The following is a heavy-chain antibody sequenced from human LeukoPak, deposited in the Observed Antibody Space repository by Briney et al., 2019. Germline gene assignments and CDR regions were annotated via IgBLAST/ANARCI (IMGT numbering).Heavy chain of an antibody. J-gene: IGHJ5*02. CDR3: AKGAAAGLVDWFDP. V-gene: IGHV3-23*01. CDR2: ITGRGDET. CDR1: GFTFSNYG. D-gene: IGHD6-13*01. Sequence: GGSLRLSCAASGFTFSNYGISWVRQAPGKGLEWVSSITGRGDETFYADSVKGRFSLSRDNSKNMLYLQMYSLGAEDTAIYYCAKGAAAGLVDWFDPWGQGTLVTVSS.